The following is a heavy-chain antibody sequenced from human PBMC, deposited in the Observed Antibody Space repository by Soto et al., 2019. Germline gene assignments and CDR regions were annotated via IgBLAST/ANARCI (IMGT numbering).Heavy chain of an antibody. Sequence: ASVKVSCKASGYTFTSYDINWVRQATGQGLEWMGWMNPNSGNTGYAQKFQGRVTMTRNTSISTAYMELSSLRSEDTAVYYCARAPIHFDLYCSGGSCYVNDYYMDVWGKGTTVTVSS. CDR2: MNPNSGNT. J-gene: IGHJ6*03. CDR3: ARAPIHFDLYCSGGSCYVNDYYMDV. V-gene: IGHV1-8*01. CDR1: GYTFTSYD. D-gene: IGHD2-15*01.